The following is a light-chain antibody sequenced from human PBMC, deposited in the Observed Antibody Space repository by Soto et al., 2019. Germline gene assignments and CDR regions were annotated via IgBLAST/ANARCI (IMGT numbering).Light chain of an antibody. J-gene: IGKJ4*01. Sequence: DIQLTQSPSTLSASVGDRVTITCRASQSVKSWLAWYQQKPGEAPKLLIYKASTLGSGVPSRFSGSASGTEFTLTINSLQPDDFAMYYCQQYNSYSWLSFGGGTKADI. CDR2: KAS. CDR1: QSVKSW. CDR3: QQYNSYSWLS. V-gene: IGKV1-5*03.